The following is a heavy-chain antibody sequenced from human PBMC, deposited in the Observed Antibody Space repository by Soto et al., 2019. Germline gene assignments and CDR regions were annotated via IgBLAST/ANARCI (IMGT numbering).Heavy chain of an antibody. D-gene: IGHD3-22*01. J-gene: IGHJ4*02. CDR2: LSGDGTTT. Sequence: EVQLLESGGGLGQPGGSLRLSCTASGFTFSTYGMSWVRQAPGKGLEWVSSLSGDGTTTYYIDSVKGRFTISRHNSMNTLSLQMNSLRTEDTAVYYCAKDISFDTSAYNYWGQGILVTVSS. CDR3: AKDISFDTSAYNY. V-gene: IGHV3-23*01. CDR1: GFTFSTYG.